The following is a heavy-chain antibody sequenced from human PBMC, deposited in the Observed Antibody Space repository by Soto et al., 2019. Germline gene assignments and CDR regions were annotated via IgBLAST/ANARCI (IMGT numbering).Heavy chain of an antibody. D-gene: IGHD2-15*01. V-gene: IGHV4-31*03. J-gene: IGHJ5*02. CDR2: IFHSGST. CDR3: VRGGRVGNWFDP. Sequence: QVQLQASGPGLVKPSQTLSLTCSVSGGSITSGGFFWSWIRQHPEKGLVWIAYIFHSGSTDFNPALKGRSIISADTSTNLSSLKLTSVTAADTAVYYCVRGGRVGNWFDPWGQGTLVTVSS. CDR1: GGSITSGGFF.